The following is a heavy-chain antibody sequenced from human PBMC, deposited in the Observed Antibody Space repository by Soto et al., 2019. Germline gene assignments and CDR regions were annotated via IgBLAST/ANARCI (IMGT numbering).Heavy chain of an antibody. CDR2: VYWDDDK. V-gene: IGHV2-5*02. D-gene: IGHD3-10*01. CDR1: GFSLSTSGVG. Sequence: QITLKESGPTLVKPTQTLTLTCTFSGFSLSTSGVGVGWIRQPPGKALEWLALVYWDDDKRYSPSLKSRLTIAKDTSKRPVGLTMSYMDPVDTATYYCARAALYYGAGSYEAWFAPWGQGTLVTVSS. J-gene: IGHJ5*02. CDR3: ARAALYYGAGSYEAWFAP.